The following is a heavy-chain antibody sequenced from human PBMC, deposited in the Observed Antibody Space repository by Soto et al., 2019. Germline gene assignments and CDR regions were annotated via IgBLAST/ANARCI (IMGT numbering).Heavy chain of an antibody. CDR3: AKDPVGGYYFDY. V-gene: IGHV3-30*18. J-gene: IGHJ4*01. CDR1: GFTFSSYG. Sequence: PVGSLRLSCAASGFTFSSYGMHWVRQAPGKGLEWVAVISYDGSNKYYADSVKGRFTISRDNSKNTLYLQMNSLRAEDTAVYYWAKDPVGGYYFDYWGQGTLVTVSS. CDR2: ISYDGSNK. D-gene: IGHD3-3*01.